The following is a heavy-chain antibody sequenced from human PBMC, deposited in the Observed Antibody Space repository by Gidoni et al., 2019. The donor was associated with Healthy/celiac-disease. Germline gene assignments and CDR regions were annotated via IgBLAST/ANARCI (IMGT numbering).Heavy chain of an antibody. J-gene: IGHJ4*02. CDR1: GFTLSSYA. CDR3: AKDIRKGPEGSLDY. D-gene: IGHD2-21*01. V-gene: IGHV3-23*01. Sequence: EVQLLESGGCFVQPGGFLRPSCAASGFTLSSYAMSRVSQAPGKGLGWVEAISGSGGSTYYADSVKGRFTISRDNSKNTLYLQMNSLRAEDTAVYYCAKDIRKGPEGSLDYWGQGTLVTVSS. CDR2: ISGSGGST.